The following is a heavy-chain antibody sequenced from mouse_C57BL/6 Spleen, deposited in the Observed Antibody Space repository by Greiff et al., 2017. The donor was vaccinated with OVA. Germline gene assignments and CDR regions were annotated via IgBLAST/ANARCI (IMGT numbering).Heavy chain of an antibody. Sequence: QVQLQQSGAELARPGASVKLSCKASGYTFTSYGISWVKQRTGQGLEWIGEIYPRSGNTYYNEKFKGKATLTADKSSSTAYMELRSLTSEDYAVYFCARSLLRNAMDYWGQGTSVTVSS. D-gene: IGHD1-2*01. J-gene: IGHJ4*01. CDR1: GYTFTSYG. CDR2: IYPRSGNT. V-gene: IGHV1-81*01. CDR3: ARSLLRNAMDY.